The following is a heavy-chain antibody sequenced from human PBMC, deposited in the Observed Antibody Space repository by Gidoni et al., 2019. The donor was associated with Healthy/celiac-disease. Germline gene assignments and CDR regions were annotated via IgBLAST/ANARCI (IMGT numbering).Heavy chain of an antibody. J-gene: IGHJ6*02. CDR3: ARDPGYGDYYYYGMDV. Sequence: QVQLQESGPGLVTPSQTLSLTCTVSGGSISSGDYYWSWIRQPPGKGLEWIGYIYYSGSTYYNPSLKSRVTISVDTSKNQFSLKLSSVTAADTAVYYCARDPGYGDYYYYGMDVWGQGTTVTVSS. V-gene: IGHV4-30-4*01. CDR1: GGSISSGDYY. D-gene: IGHD4-17*01. CDR2: IYYSGST.